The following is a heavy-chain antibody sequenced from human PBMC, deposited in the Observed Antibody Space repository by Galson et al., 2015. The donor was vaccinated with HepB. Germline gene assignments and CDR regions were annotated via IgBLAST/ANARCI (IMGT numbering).Heavy chain of an antibody. D-gene: IGHD3-10*01. V-gene: IGHV3-23*01. J-gene: IGHJ4*02. CDR2: ISVSGDRE. CDR3: VSLYYDSRIYHYFDY. Sequence: SLRLSCAGSGFTFGKYWMSWVRQAPGKGLEWVSGISVSGDREMYADSVKGRFTISRDNSKSKLYLQMSSLRADDTAVYYCVSLYYDSRIYHYFDYWGQGALVTVSS. CDR1: GFTFGKYW.